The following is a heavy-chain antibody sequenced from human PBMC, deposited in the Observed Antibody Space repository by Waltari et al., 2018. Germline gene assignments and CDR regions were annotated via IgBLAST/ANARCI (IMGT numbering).Heavy chain of an antibody. CDR1: GYTFTGYY. Sequence: QVQLVQSGAEVKKPGASVKVSCKASGYTFTGYYMHWVRQAPGQGLEWMGWINPNSGGTNYAQKFPGWVTMTRDPSISTAYMELSRLRSDDTAVYYCARVPPSYSSSPGGGYFDYWGQGTLVTVSS. CDR3: ARVPPSYSSSPGGGYFDY. D-gene: IGHD6-13*01. V-gene: IGHV1-2*04. CDR2: INPNSGGT. J-gene: IGHJ4*02.